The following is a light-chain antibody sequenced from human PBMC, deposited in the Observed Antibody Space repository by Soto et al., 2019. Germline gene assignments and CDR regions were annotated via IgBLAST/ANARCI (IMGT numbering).Light chain of an antibody. Sequence: EIVMTQSPDTLSVSLGERATLSCRASQSVSSNLAWYQQKPGQAPRLLIYGASTRATGIPARFSGSGSGTEFTLTISSLQSEDFAVYYCQQYNNWPKTFGQGTKVDIK. CDR1: QSVSSN. CDR2: GAS. CDR3: QQYNNWPKT. J-gene: IGKJ1*01. V-gene: IGKV3-15*01.